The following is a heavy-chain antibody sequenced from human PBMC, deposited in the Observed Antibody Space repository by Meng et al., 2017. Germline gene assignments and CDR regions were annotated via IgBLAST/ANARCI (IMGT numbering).Heavy chain of an antibody. D-gene: IGHD3-9*01. CDR2: INHSGST. Sequence: QGRPQQWGEGLLAPSETLPLTCLVYGGSFSGYYLSVIRQPPGKGLEWIGEINHSGSTNYNPSLKSRVTISVDTSKNQFSLKLSSVTAADTAVYYCARGRYFDWLSYRYSFDYWGQGTLVTVSS. J-gene: IGHJ4*02. CDR3: ARGRYFDWLSYRYSFDY. CDR1: GGSFSGYY. V-gene: IGHV4-34*01.